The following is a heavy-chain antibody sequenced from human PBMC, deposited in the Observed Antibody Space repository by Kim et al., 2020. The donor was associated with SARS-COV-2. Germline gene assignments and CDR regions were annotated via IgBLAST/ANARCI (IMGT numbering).Heavy chain of an antibody. CDR2: IKEDGSEK. Sequence: GGSLRLSCAASGFTFSTYWMSWVRQAPGKGLEWVANIKEDGSEKFYVDSVKGRFTISRDNAKISLYLQMNSLRAEDTAVYYCARLPAIVPVGRYFDYWGQGTLVSVSS. V-gene: IGHV3-7*01. CDR3: ARLPAIVPVGRYFDY. D-gene: IGHD2-2*01. CDR1: GFTFSTYW. J-gene: IGHJ4*02.